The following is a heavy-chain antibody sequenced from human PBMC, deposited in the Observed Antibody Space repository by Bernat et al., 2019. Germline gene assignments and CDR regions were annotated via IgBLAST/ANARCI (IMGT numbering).Heavy chain of an antibody. Sequence: EVQLVESGGGLVQPGASLRLSCAASGFSFSSYAMTWVRQAPGGGLGLEWVSGIFGSGGIPYYADSVKGRFTISRDNSENTLYLHMSGLRAEDTAVYYCAKLQGQCRDSSCPRYWHFDLWGRGTLVTVSS. J-gene: IGHJ2*01. V-gene: IGHV3-23*04. D-gene: IGHD6-6*01. CDR1: GFSFSSYA. CDR3: AKLQGQCRDSSCPRYWHFDL. CDR2: IFGSGGIP.